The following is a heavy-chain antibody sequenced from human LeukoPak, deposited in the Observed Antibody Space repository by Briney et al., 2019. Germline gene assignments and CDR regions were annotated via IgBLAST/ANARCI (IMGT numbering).Heavy chain of an antibody. Sequence: SETLSLTCTVSSGSINSYYWSWIRQPPGKGLEWIGYIYYSGSTNYNPSLKSRVTISVDTSKNQFSLKLSSVTAADTAVYYCARVTPSSGWVFDYWGQGTLVTVSS. CDR1: SGSINSYY. D-gene: IGHD6-19*01. CDR2: IYYSGST. J-gene: IGHJ4*02. V-gene: IGHV4-59*01. CDR3: ARVTPSSGWVFDY.